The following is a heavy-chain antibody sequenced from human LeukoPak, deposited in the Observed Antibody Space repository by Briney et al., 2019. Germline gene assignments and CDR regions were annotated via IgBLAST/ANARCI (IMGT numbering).Heavy chain of an antibody. V-gene: IGHV3-33*01. Sequence: GGALRLSCAASGFTFITFGMHGVGQAPGRGLEGVEVIWYDGSNKYYADSVKGRFTISRDNSKNTLYLQMNSLRAEDTAVYYCARDRGVATGYYYYGMDVWGQGTTVTVSS. J-gene: IGHJ6*02. CDR1: GFTFITFG. CDR3: ARDRGVATGYYYYGMDV. D-gene: IGHD5-12*01. CDR2: IWYDGSNK.